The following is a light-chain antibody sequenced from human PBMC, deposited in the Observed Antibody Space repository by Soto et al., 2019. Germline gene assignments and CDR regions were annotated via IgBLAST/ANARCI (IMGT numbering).Light chain of an antibody. CDR2: RNN. V-gene: IGLV1-47*01. CDR1: SSNIGSNY. Sequence: QLVLTQPPSASGTPGQRVTISCSGSSSNIGSNYVYWYQQLPGTAPKLLIYRNNQRPSVVPDRFSGSKSGTSASLAISGLRSEDEADYYCAAWDDSLSAAGVFGTGTKVTVL. CDR3: AAWDDSLSAAGV. J-gene: IGLJ1*01.